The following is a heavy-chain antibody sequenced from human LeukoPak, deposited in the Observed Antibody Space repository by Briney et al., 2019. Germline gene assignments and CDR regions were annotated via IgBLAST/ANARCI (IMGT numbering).Heavy chain of an antibody. V-gene: IGHV3-21*01. CDR2: ISSSSSYI. D-gene: IGHD2-21*02. CDR1: GFTFSSYS. CDR3: ARDPTEAIQNDAFDI. Sequence: GGSLRLSCAASGFTFSSYSMNWVRQAPGKGLEWVSSISSSSSYIYYADSVKGRFTISRDNAKNSLYLQMNSLRAEDTAVYYCARDPTEAIQNDAFDIWGQGTMVTVSS. J-gene: IGHJ3*02.